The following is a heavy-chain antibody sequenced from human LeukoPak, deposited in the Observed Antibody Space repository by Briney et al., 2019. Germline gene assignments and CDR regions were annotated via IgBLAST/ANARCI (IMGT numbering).Heavy chain of an antibody. CDR2: ISSSSSYI. Sequence: GGSLRLSCAASGSTFSSYSMNWVRQAPGKGLEWVSSISSSSSYIYYADSVKGRFTISRDNAKNSLYLQMNSLRAEDTAVYYCARDLKRRVYYDSSGSDDAFDIWGQGTMVTVSS. V-gene: IGHV3-21*01. CDR3: ARDLKRRVYYDSSGSDDAFDI. D-gene: IGHD3-22*01. CDR1: GSTFSSYS. J-gene: IGHJ3*02.